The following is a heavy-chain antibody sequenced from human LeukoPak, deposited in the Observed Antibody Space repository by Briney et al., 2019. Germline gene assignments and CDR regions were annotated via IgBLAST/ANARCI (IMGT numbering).Heavy chain of an antibody. CDR1: GGSISSSSYY. V-gene: IGHV4-39*02. CDR2: IYYSGST. J-gene: IGHJ6*03. CDR3: ARDFLPGPPVDYMDV. Sequence: KPSETLSLTCTVSGGSISSSSYYWGWLRQPPGKGLEWIGSIYYSGSTYYNPSLKSRVTISVDTSKNQFSLKLSSVTAADTAVYYCARDFLPGPPVDYMDVWGKGTTVTVSS.